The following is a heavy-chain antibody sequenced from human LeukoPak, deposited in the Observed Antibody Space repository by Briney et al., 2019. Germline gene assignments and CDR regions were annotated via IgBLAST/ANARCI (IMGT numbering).Heavy chain of an antibody. CDR2: IYYSGST. Sequence: PSETLSLTCTVSGGSISSGDYYWSWIRQPPGKGLEWIGYIYYSGSTYYNPSLKSRVNISVDTSKNQFSLKLSSVTAADTAVYYCARDSYGAGIYYWGQGTLVTVSS. V-gene: IGHV4-30-4*01. CDR1: GGSISSGDYY. J-gene: IGHJ4*02. D-gene: IGHD4-17*01. CDR3: ARDSYGAGIYY.